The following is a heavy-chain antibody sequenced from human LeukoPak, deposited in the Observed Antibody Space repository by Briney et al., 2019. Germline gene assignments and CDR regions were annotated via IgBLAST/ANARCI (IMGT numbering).Heavy chain of an antibody. CDR2: IYYSGST. D-gene: IGHD1-26*01. J-gene: IGHJ3*02. V-gene: IGHV4-59*01. Sequence: PSETLSLTCTVSGGSISSYYWSWIRQPPGKGLEWIGYIYYSGSTNYNPSLKSRVTISVDTSKNQFSLKLSSVTAADTAVYYCARARGSFKRDAFDIWAKGQWSPSLQ. CDR3: ARARGSFKRDAFDI. CDR1: GGSISSYY.